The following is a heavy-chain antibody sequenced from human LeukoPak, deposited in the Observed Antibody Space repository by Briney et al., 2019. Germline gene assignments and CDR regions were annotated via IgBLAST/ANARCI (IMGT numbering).Heavy chain of an antibody. V-gene: IGHV1-2*06. J-gene: IGHJ3*02. CDR2: INPNSGGT. CDR1: GYTFTGYY. Sequence: GGSLRLSCAASGYTFTGYYMHWVRQAPGQGLEWMGRINPNSGGTNYAQKFQGRVTMTRDTSISTAYMELSRLRSDDTAVYYCASPAETRAFDIWGQGTMVTVSS. CDR3: ASPAETRAFDI.